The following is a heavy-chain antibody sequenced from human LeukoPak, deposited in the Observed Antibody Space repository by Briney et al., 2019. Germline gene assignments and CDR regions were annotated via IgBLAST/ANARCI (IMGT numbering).Heavy chain of an antibody. Sequence: GRSLRLSCAASGFTFSSYCMHWVRQAPGKGLEWVAVISYDGSNKYYADSVKGRFTISRDNSKNTLYLQMNSLRAEDTAVYYCAKYLGISGGWDLEYWGQGTLVTVSS. J-gene: IGHJ4*02. CDR1: GFTFSSYC. D-gene: IGHD2-15*01. CDR2: ISYDGSNK. CDR3: AKYLGISGGWDLEY. V-gene: IGHV3-30*18.